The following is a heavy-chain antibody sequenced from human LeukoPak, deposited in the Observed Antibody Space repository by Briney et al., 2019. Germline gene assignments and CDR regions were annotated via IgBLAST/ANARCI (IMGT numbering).Heavy chain of an antibody. CDR2: IKQDGSEK. V-gene: IGHV3-7*01. CDR3: ARPRAPVTRMSSFDM. D-gene: IGHD4-17*01. J-gene: IGHJ3*02. Sequence: GGSLRLSCAASGFTFSSYWMSWVRQAPGKGLEWVANIKQDGSEKYYVDSVKGRFTISRDNSKNTLYLQMSSLRGDDTAVYYCARPRAPVTRMSSFDMWGQGTMVTVSS. CDR1: GFTFSSYW.